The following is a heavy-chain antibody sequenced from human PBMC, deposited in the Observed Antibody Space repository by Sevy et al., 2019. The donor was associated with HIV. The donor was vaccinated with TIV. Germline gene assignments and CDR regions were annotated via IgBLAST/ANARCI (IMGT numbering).Heavy chain of an antibody. Sequence: GGSLRLSCKGSGYSFTSYWIGWVRQMPGKGLEWMGIIYPGDSDTRYSPSFQGQVPISADKSISTAYLQWSSLKASDTAMYYCATFRGYSYGSAFDIWGQGTMVTVSS. J-gene: IGHJ3*02. D-gene: IGHD5-18*01. CDR3: ATFRGYSYGSAFDI. CDR2: IYPGDSDT. CDR1: GYSFTSYW. V-gene: IGHV5-51*01.